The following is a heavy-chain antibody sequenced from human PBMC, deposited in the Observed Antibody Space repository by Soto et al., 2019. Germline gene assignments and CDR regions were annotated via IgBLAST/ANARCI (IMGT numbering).Heavy chain of an antibody. CDR1: GGSISSSSYY. Sequence: SETLSLTCTVSGGSISSSSYYWGWIRQPPGKGLEWIGSIYHSGSTNYNPSLKSRVTISVDKSKNQFSLKLSSVTAADTAVYYCARVDSEGNWFDPWGQGTLVTVSS. V-gene: IGHV4-39*07. J-gene: IGHJ5*02. CDR3: ARVDSEGNWFDP. D-gene: IGHD2-2*03. CDR2: IYHSGST.